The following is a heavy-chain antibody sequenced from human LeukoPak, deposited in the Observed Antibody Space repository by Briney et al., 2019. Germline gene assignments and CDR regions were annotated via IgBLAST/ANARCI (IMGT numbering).Heavy chain of an antibody. J-gene: IGHJ4*02. D-gene: IGHD5-12*01. V-gene: IGHV3-21*01. CDR1: GFTFSSYS. CDR2: ISSSSSYI. Sequence: PGGSLRLSCSASGFTFSSYSMNWVRQAPGKGLEWVSSISSSSSYIYYADSVKGRFTISRDNAKNSLYLQMNSLRAEDTAVYYCARASSRGYSYWGQGTLVTVSS. CDR3: ARASSRGYSY.